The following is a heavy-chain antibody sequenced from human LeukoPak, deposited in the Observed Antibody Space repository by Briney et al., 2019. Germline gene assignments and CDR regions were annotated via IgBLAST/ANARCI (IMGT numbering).Heavy chain of an antibody. CDR3: ASPSGYPSPIDY. CDR1: GGSISFFY. V-gene: IGHV4-4*07. J-gene: IGHJ4*02. CDR2: IYTSGST. D-gene: IGHD3-3*01. Sequence: SETLSLTCTVSGGSISFFYWSWIRQPAGKGLEWIGRIYTSGSTNYNPSLKSRVTMSVDTSKNQFSLKLSSVTAADTALYYCASPSGYPSPIDYWGQGTLVTVSS.